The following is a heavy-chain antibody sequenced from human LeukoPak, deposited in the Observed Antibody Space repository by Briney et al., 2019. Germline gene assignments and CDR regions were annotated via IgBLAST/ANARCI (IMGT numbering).Heavy chain of an antibody. CDR1: GYTFTSYG. J-gene: IGHJ6*03. CDR2: ISGYNDNT. CDR3: ARAVPYSSSWGGTNYYYYYMDV. D-gene: IGHD6-13*01. Sequence: ASVKVSCKASGYTFTSYGISWVRQAPGQGLEWMGWISGYNDNTKYYAQKLQGRVTMTTDTSTSTAYMELRSLRSDDTAVYYCARAVPYSSSWGGTNYYYYYMDVWGKGTTVTISS. V-gene: IGHV1-18*01.